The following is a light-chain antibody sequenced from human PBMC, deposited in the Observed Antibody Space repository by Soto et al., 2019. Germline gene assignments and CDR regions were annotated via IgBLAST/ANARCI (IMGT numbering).Light chain of an antibody. CDR3: QQSYSTPFT. V-gene: IGKV1-39*01. J-gene: IGKJ3*01. CDR1: QSISSF. CDR2: GAS. Sequence: DIQMTQSPSSLSASVGDGVTITCRASQSISSFLNWDQQKPGRAPKLLIYGASNLQSGVPSRFSGSGSGTDFTLTISSLQPEDFATYYCQQSYSTPFTFGPGTKVDIK.